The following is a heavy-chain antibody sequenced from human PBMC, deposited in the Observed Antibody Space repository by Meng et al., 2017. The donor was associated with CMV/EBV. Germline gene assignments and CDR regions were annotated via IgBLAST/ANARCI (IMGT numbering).Heavy chain of an antibody. CDR1: GGSIISSSYY. CDR3: ARFGRGTSCYDY. J-gene: IGHJ4*02. D-gene: IGHD2-2*01. Sequence: SETLSLTCTVSGGSIISSSYYWGWIRQPPGKGLAWIGSIYYSGSTYYNPSLKSRVTISVDTSKNQFSLKLSSVTAADTAVYYCARFGRGTSCYDYWGQGTLVTVSS. V-gene: IGHV4-39*07. CDR2: IYYSGST.